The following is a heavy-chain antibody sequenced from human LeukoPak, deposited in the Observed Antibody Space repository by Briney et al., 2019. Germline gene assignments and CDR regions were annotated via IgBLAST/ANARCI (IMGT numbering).Heavy chain of an antibody. CDR3: ASSMNYYDSGSYYH. CDR1: GFTFSSYW. D-gene: IGHD3-10*01. CDR2: IVPDGSEK. J-gene: IGHJ4*02. Sequence: PGGSLRLSCAASGFTFSSYWMTWVRQAPGKGLEWVANIVPDGSEKYYVESVRGRFTISRDNSKNTLYLQMNSLRAEDTAVYYCASSMNYYDSGSYYHWGQGTLVTVSS. V-gene: IGHV3-7*03.